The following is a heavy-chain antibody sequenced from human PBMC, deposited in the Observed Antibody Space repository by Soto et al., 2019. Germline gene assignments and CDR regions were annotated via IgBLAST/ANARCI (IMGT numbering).Heavy chain of an antibody. Sequence: GSLRLSCAASGFTFSSYDMHWVRRAPGKGLEWVAVTSYDGSNKYYADSVKGRFTISRDNSKNTLYLQMNSLRAEDTAVYYCARDLWQSGSSLPFDYWGQGTLVTVSS. CDR1: GFTFSSYD. V-gene: IGHV3-30-3*01. CDR3: ARDLWQSGSSLPFDY. J-gene: IGHJ4*02. CDR2: TSYDGSNK. D-gene: IGHD1-26*01.